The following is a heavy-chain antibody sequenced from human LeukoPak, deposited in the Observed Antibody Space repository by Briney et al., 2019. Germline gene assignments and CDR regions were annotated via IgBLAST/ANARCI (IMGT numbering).Heavy chain of an antibody. J-gene: IGHJ4*02. CDR1: GYTFTSYG. CDR3: ARDAFTVTTPNYFDY. Sequence: ASVNVSCKASGYTFTSYGISWVRQAPGQGLEWMGWINAYNGNTNYAQKLQGRVTMTTDTSTSTAYMELRSLRSDDTAVYYCARDAFTVTTPNYFDYWGQGTLVTVSS. D-gene: IGHD4-17*01. V-gene: IGHV1-18*04. CDR2: INAYNGNT.